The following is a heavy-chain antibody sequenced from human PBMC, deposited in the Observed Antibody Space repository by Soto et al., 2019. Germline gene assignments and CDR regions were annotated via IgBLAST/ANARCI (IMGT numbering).Heavy chain of an antibody. CDR3: ARDGSGH. CDR2: IYTGGGT. J-gene: IGHJ4*02. CDR1: GLTVSTNP. Sequence: EVQLVESGGGVVQPGGSLRLSCAASGLTVSTNPMSWVRQAPGKGLEWFSVIYTGGGTHYAESVKGRFTISRDNSKNTVNLQMNSLRPEDTAVYYCARDGSGHWGQGTLVTVSS. V-gene: IGHV3-66*01.